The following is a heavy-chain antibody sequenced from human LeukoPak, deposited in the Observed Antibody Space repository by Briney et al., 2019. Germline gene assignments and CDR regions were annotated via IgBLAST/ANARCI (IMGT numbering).Heavy chain of an antibody. J-gene: IGHJ4*02. D-gene: IGHD3-22*01. CDR3: ARASYYHDTSGSPLPDY. V-gene: IGHV4-39*07. CDR2: IYDSGST. Sequence: PSETLSLTCTVSGGSIRSSYYYWGWIRQPPGKGLEWIGSIYDSGSTNYNPSLKSRVTISVDTSKNQFSLRLSSVTAADTAVYYCARASYYHDTSGSPLPDYWGQGTLVTVSS. CDR1: GGSIRSSYYY.